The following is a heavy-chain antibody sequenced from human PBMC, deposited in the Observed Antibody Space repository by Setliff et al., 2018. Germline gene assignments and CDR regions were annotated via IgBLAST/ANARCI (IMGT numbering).Heavy chain of an antibody. V-gene: IGHV1-18*01. Sequence: EASVKVSCKASGYTFTSYGITWVRQAPGQGLEWMGWISAYSGNTNYGQRVQGRVTLATDTSTSTAYMELRNLRSDDTAVYFCAREGSDIDSTGYSRLLYHWGQGTLVTV. CDR3: AREGSDIDSTGYSRLLYH. D-gene: IGHD3-22*01. J-gene: IGHJ4*02. CDR1: GYTFTSYG. CDR2: ISAYSGNT.